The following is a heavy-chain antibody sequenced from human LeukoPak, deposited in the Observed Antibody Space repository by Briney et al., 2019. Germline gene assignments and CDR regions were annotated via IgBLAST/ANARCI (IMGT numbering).Heavy chain of an antibody. Sequence: TGRSLRLSCAASGFTFSGSAMHWVRQASGKGLEWVGRIRSKANSYATAYAASVKGRFTISRDDSKNTAYLQMNSLKTEDTAVYYCTRLEVTMVRGVISGYWGQGTLVTVSS. J-gene: IGHJ4*02. V-gene: IGHV3-73*01. CDR3: TRLEVTMVRGVISGY. D-gene: IGHD3-10*01. CDR2: IRSKANSYAT. CDR1: GFTFSGSA.